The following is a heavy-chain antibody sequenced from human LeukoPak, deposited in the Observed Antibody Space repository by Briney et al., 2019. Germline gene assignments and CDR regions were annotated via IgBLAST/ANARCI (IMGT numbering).Heavy chain of an antibody. D-gene: IGHD3-9*01. Sequence: GGSLRLSCAASGFTFNTFNMNWVRQAPGKGLEWVSSITRGGDYIYYADSVKGRFTTSRDNAKNSLSLQLNSLRVEDTAVYYCARVHYDVLAASYKWTPDYWGQGTLVTVSS. CDR3: ARVHYDVLAASYKWTPDY. CDR2: ITRGGDYI. CDR1: GFTFNTFN. J-gene: IGHJ4*02. V-gene: IGHV3-21*01.